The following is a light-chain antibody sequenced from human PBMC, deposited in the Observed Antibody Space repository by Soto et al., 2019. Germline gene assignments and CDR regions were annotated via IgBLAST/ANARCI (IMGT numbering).Light chain of an antibody. CDR3: QQYGSLWT. J-gene: IGKJ1*01. Sequence: EIVMTQSPATLSVSRGERASLSCRASQSVSSNLAWYQQKPGQAPRLLIYGASTRATGIPARFSGSGSGTDFTLTIRRLEPEDFAVYYCQQYGSLWTFGQGTKVDI. V-gene: IGKV3-15*01. CDR1: QSVSSN. CDR2: GAS.